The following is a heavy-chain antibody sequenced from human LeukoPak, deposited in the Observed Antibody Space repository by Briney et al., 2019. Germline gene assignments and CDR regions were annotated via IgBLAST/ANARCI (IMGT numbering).Heavy chain of an antibody. Sequence: ASVKVSCKASGYTFTGYYMHWVRQAPGQGLEWMGWINPNSGGTNYAQKFQGRVTMTRDTSISTAYMELSRLRSDDTAVYYCARNPSSGLIRGGYYYYYMDVWGKGTTVTISS. CDR1: GYTFTGYY. D-gene: IGHD6-19*01. CDR2: INPNSGGT. V-gene: IGHV1-2*02. CDR3: ARNPSSGLIRGGYYYYYMDV. J-gene: IGHJ6*03.